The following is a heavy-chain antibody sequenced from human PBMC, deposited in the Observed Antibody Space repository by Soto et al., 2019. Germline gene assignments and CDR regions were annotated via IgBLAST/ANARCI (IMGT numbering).Heavy chain of an antibody. V-gene: IGHV3-7*05. D-gene: IGHD3-3*01. CDR1: GFTFSSYW. J-gene: IGHJ6*02. CDR2: IKQDGSEK. Sequence: PGGSLRLSCAASGFTFSSYWMSWVRQAPGKGLEWVANIKQDGSEKYYVDSVKGRFTISRDNAKNSLYLQMNSLRAEDTAVYYCARDRSSYYDFWSGIQAKNYYYYGMDVWGQGTTVTVSS. CDR3: ARDRSSYYDFWSGIQAKNYYYYGMDV.